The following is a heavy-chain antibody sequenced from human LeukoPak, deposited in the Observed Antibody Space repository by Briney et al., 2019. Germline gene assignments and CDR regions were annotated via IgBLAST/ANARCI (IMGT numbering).Heavy chain of an antibody. D-gene: IGHD3-10*01. CDR2: IIGSAGNT. CDR3: AKHPYGFANNWFDP. CDR1: GFTFNNYA. J-gene: IGHJ5*02. V-gene: IGHV3-23*01. Sequence: QPGRSLRLSCAASGFTFNNYAMSWVRQAPGKGLEWVSTIIGSAGNTYYADSVKGRFTISRDNSKNTLYLQMNSLRAEDTAVYYCAKHPYGFANNWFDPWGQGTLVTVFS.